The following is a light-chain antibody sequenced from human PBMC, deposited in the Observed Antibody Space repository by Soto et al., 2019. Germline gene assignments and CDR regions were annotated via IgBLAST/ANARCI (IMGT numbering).Light chain of an antibody. CDR1: SSDVGIFNY. V-gene: IGLV2-8*01. Sequence: SVLTQPPSASGSPGQSVTISCTGTSSDVGIFNYVSWYQQHPDQAPKLLIFEVNKRPSAVPDRFSASKSGNTASLTVSGLQAEDEADYYCCSYAGSNTLIFGGGTKLTVL. CDR2: EVN. CDR3: CSYAGSNTLI. J-gene: IGLJ2*01.